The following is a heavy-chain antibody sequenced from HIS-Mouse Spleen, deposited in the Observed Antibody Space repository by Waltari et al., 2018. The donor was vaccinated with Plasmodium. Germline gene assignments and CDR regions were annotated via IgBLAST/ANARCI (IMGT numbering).Heavy chain of an antibody. Sequence: QLQLQESGPGLVKPSETLSLTCTVSGGSIRSSSYYWGWFRQPPGKGLEWIGSIYYSGSTYYNPSLKSRVTISVDTSKNQFSLKLSSVTAADTAVYYCARDRITGTSYFDYWGQGTLVTVSS. D-gene: IGHD1-7*01. CDR3: ARDRITGTSYFDY. V-gene: IGHV4-39*07. CDR2: IYYSGST. CDR1: GGSIRSSSYY. J-gene: IGHJ4*02.